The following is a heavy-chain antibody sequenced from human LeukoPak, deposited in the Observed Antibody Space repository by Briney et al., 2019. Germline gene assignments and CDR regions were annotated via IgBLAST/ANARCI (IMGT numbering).Heavy chain of an antibody. J-gene: IGHJ5*02. CDR1: GFTFSSYW. Sequence: PGRSLRLSCAASGFTFSSYWMHWVRQAPGKGLVWVSRINSDGSSTSYADSVKGRFTISRDNAKNTLYLQMNSLRAEDTAVYYCARGVGYCSSTSCYWWFDPWGQGTLVTVSS. D-gene: IGHD2-2*01. V-gene: IGHV3-74*01. CDR3: ARGVGYCSSTSCYWWFDP. CDR2: INSDGSST.